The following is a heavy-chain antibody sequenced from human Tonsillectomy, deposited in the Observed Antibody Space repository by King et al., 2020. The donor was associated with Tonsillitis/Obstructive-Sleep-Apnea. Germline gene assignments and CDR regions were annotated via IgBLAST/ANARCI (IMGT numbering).Heavy chain of an antibody. V-gene: IGHV3-23*04. CDR2: ISGSGGST. J-gene: IGHJ3*02. D-gene: IGHD2-2*02. Sequence: VQLVESGGGLVQPGGSLRLSCAASGFTFSSYAMSWVRQAPGKGLEWVSTISGSGGSTYYADSVKGRFTISRDNSKNTLYLQMNSLRAEDTAVYYCAKDPQDILVVPGAIPLDGFDTWGQGTMVTVSS. CDR3: AKDPQDILVVPGAIPLDGFDT. CDR1: GFTFSSYA.